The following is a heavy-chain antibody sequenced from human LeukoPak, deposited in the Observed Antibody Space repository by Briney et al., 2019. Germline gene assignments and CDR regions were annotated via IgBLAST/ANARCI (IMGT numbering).Heavy chain of an antibody. CDR1: GGSISSYY. Sequence: PSETLSHTCTVSGGSISSYYWSWIRQPPGKGLEWIGYIYYSGNTYYNASLRSRVTMSVDTSKNQFTLKLSSVTAADTAVYYCAREGGGFDYWGQGTLVTVSS. CDR2: IYYSGNT. J-gene: IGHJ4*02. D-gene: IGHD3-16*01. CDR3: AREGGGFDY. V-gene: IGHV4-59*12.